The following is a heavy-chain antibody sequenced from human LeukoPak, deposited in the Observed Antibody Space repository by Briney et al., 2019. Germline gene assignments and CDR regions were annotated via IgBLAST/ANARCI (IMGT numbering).Heavy chain of an antibody. CDR1: GFTFSTYA. Sequence: GGSLRLSCAASGFTFSTYAMSWVRQAPGKGLEWVSGSGSGGSTYYADSVKGRFTISRDNSKNTLYLQMNSLRAEDTAVYYCAKDFWSGYYPKFWGQGTLVTVSS. CDR3: AKDFWSGYYPKF. J-gene: IGHJ4*02. CDR2: SGSGGST. V-gene: IGHV3-23*01. D-gene: IGHD3-3*01.